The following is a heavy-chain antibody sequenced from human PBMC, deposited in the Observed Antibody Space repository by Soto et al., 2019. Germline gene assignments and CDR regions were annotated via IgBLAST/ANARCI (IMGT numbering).Heavy chain of an antibody. CDR2: IYYSGST. J-gene: IGHJ4*02. Sequence: SETLSLTCTVSGGSISSGGYYWSWIRQHPGKGLEWIGYIYYSGSTYYNPSLKSRVTISVDTPKNQFSLRLSSVTAADTAVYYCARGSYYDSSGYYDYWGQGTLVTVSS. CDR3: ARGSYYDSSGYYDY. V-gene: IGHV4-31*03. D-gene: IGHD3-22*01. CDR1: GGSISSGGYY.